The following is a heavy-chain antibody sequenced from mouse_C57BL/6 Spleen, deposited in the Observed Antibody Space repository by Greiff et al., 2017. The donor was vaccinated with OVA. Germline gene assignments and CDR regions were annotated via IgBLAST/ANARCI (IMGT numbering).Heavy chain of an antibody. CDR1: GYTFTSYW. Sequence: QVQLKQPGAELVKPGASVKLSCKASGYTFTSYWMRWVKQRPGRGLEWIGRIDPNSGGTKYNEKFKSKATLTVDKPSSTAYMQLSSLTSEDSAVYYCARQEAHWYFDVWGTGTTVTVSS. J-gene: IGHJ1*03. D-gene: IGHD3-2*02. CDR2: IDPNSGGT. CDR3: ARQEAHWYFDV. V-gene: IGHV1-72*01.